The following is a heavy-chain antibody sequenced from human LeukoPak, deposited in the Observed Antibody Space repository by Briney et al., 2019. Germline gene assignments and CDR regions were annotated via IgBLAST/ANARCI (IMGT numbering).Heavy chain of an antibody. CDR2: IKSDGST. D-gene: IGHD3-22*01. CDR1: GFTFSRYW. J-gene: IGHJ1*01. V-gene: IGHV3-74*01. Sequence: PGGSLRLSCAASGFTFSRYWMHWVHQAPGKGLVWVSRIKSDGSTNYADSVKGRFTISRDNAKNTVPLQMNSLRAEDTGVYYCARAPAEIGGYYPEYFRHWGQGTLVTVSS. CDR3: ARAPAEIGGYYPEYFRH.